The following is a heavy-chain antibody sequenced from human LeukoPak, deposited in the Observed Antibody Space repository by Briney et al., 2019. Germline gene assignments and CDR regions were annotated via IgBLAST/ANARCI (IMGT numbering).Heavy chain of an antibody. D-gene: IGHD3-22*01. J-gene: IGHJ4*02. Sequence: GGSLRLSCAASGFTFSSYAMSWVRQVPGKGLEWVSAISSSDPGTYHAASVRGRFTISRDNSKNTLYLQMDSLKTEDTAVYYCTRDRHNNNYDSRRPDYWGQGTLVTVSS. CDR3: TRDRHNNNYDSRRPDY. CDR2: ISSSDPGT. CDR1: GFTFSSYA. V-gene: IGHV3-23*01.